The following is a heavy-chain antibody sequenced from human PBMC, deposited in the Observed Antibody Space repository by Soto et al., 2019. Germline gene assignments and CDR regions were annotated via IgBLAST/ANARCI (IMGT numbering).Heavy chain of an antibody. CDR2: INHSGST. Sequence: SETLSLTCAIYGGSFSGYYWSWLRQPPGKGLEWIGEINHSGSTNYNPSLKSRVTISADTSKNQFSLKLSSVTAADTAVYYCARQFPVAAGNYWFDPWGQGTLVTVSS. D-gene: IGHD6-13*01. CDR3: ARQFPVAAGNYWFDP. V-gene: IGHV4-34*01. CDR1: GGSFSGYY. J-gene: IGHJ5*02.